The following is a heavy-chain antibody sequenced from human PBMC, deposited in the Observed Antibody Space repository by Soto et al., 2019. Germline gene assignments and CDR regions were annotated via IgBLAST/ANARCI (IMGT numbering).Heavy chain of an antibody. J-gene: IGHJ2*01. CDR3: ARDGWGSNWYFDL. V-gene: IGHV3-30*03. CDR2: ISYDGKQT. D-gene: IGHD3-16*01. CDR1: GVTFKDYG. Sequence: QVQLVESGGGVAQPGRSLRLSCGAPGVTFKDYGMHWVRQAPGKGLEWVAVISYDGKQTYYADSVKCRFTISKDKSKRTLFLQMNSLRVDDTAVYYCARDGWGSNWYFDLWGRGTLVTVSS.